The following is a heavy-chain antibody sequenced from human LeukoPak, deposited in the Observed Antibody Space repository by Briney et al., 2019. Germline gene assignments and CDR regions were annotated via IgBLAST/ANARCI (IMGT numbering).Heavy chain of an antibody. Sequence: SETLSLTCAVYGGSFSGYYWSWIRQPPGKGLEWIGYIYYSGSTNYNPSLKSRVTISVDTSKNQFSLKLSSVTAADTAVYYCAAGDSSGYYLPFDYWGQGTLVTVSS. V-gene: IGHV4-59*08. CDR3: AAGDSSGYYLPFDY. CDR1: GGSFSGYY. CDR2: IYYSGST. D-gene: IGHD3-22*01. J-gene: IGHJ4*02.